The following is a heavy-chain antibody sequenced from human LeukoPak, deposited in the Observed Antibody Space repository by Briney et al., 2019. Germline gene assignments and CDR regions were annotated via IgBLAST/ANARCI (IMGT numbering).Heavy chain of an antibody. Sequence: ASVKVSCKGSGYTFPDYYIHWVRQAPGQGLEWMGSINPNSGGTNYAQKFQGRVTMTRDTSISTAYMELSSLTSDDTAVYYCARAGTGFDYWGQGTLVTVSS. CDR3: ARAGTGFDY. V-gene: IGHV1-2*02. D-gene: IGHD3/OR15-3a*01. CDR1: GYTFPDYY. CDR2: INPNSGGT. J-gene: IGHJ4*02.